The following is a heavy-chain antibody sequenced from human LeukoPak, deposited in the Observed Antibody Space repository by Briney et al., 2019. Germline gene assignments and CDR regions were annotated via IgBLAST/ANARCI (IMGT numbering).Heavy chain of an antibody. Sequence: GGSLRLSRAASGFTFSTYGMSWVRQAPGKGLEWVSGISSSGGSTSYADSVKGRFTVSRDNSNNTVYLQMNSLRAEDTALYYCAKNPLRAAPGFFDYWGRGTLVTVSS. CDR3: AKNPLRAAPGFFDY. V-gene: IGHV3-23*01. CDR1: GFTFSTYG. CDR2: ISSSGGST. D-gene: IGHD6-13*01. J-gene: IGHJ4*02.